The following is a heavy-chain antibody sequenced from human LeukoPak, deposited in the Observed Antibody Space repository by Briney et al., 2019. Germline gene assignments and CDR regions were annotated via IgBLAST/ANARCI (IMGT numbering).Heavy chain of an antibody. Sequence: SETLSLTCTVSGGSISSYYWSWIRQPPGKGLEWIGYIYYSGSTNYNPSLKSRVTISVDTSKNQFSLKLSSVTAADTAVYYCARVVRDGYNYWFDPWGQGTLVTVSS. J-gene: IGHJ5*02. CDR1: GGSISSYY. CDR2: IYYSGST. CDR3: ARVVRDGYNYWFDP. D-gene: IGHD5-24*01. V-gene: IGHV4-59*01.